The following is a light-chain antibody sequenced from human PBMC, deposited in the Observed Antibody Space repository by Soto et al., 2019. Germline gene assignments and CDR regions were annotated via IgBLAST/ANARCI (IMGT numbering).Light chain of an antibody. V-gene: IGKV3-20*01. CDR3: QHYRSSPPRS. J-gene: IGKJ5*01. Sequence: TLFAQSQGTLSLSPGRRATLSCKASQSVSSSYLAWYQPKPGQAPRPLLYGASHGATGIPHTFSGSGSGTEFPLTLSRLEPDDFAVYQCQHYRSSPPRSFGPGTPLEIK. CDR2: GAS. CDR1: QSVSSSY.